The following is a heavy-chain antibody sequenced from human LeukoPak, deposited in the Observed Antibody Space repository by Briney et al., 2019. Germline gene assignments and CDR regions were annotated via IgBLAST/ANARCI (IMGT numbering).Heavy chain of an antibody. D-gene: IGHD6-13*01. Sequence: ASVKVSCKASGYSFTSHYIHWVRQAPGQGLDWMGIINPSRGSTSYAQKFQGRVTMTRDTSTSSVYMELSSLRSEDTAVYYCARGAIAAGGPYYYGMDVWGQGTTVTVAS. CDR3: ARGAIAAGGPYYYGMDV. CDR2: INPSRGST. V-gene: IGHV1-46*01. J-gene: IGHJ6*02. CDR1: GYSFTSHY.